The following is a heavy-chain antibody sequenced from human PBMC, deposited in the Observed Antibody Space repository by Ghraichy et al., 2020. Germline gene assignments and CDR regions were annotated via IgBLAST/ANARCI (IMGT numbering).Heavy chain of an antibody. D-gene: IGHD3-22*01. V-gene: IGHV4-4*09. CDR2: IYTSGST. J-gene: IGHJ4*02. CDR1: GGSISSYY. Sequence: SETLSLTCTVSGGSISSYYWSWIRQPPGKGLEWIGYIYTSGSTNYNPSLKSRVTISVDTSKNQFSLKLSSVTAADTAVYYCARRGYYYDSSGYYYYFDYWGQGTLVTVSS. CDR3: ARRGYYYDSSGYYYYFDY.